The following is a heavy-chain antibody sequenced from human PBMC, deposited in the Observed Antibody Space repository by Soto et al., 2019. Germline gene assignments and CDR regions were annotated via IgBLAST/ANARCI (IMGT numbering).Heavy chain of an antibody. CDR1: GFTFSSYA. CDR3: ARLKGPIYSSGWYMGASSFDY. D-gene: IGHD6-19*01. V-gene: IGHV3-30-3*01. Sequence: QVQLVESGGGVVQPGRSLRLSCAASGFTFSSYAMHWVRQAPGKGVEWVAVISYDGSNKYYADSVKGRFTISRDNSKNTLYLQMNSLRAEDTAVYYCARLKGPIYSSGWYMGASSFDYWGQGTLVTVSS. CDR2: ISYDGSNK. J-gene: IGHJ4*02.